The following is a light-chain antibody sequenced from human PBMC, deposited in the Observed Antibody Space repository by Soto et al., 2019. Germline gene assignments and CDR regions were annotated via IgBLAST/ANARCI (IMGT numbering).Light chain of an antibody. J-gene: IGKJ3*01. CDR2: AAS. V-gene: IGKV1-39*01. Sequence: DIQMTQCPSSLSASVGDRVTITCRASQSISSYLNWYQQKPGKAPKLLIYAASSLQSGVPSRFSGSGSGTDFTLTISSLQPEDFATYYCQQSYSTPPITFGPGTKVDIK. CDR1: QSISSY. CDR3: QQSYSTPPIT.